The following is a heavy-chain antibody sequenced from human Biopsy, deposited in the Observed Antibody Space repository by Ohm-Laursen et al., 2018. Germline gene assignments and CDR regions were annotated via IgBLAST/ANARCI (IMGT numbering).Heavy chain of an antibody. CDR3: AADINVWNVNY. CDR2: FAPENGKT. Sequence: GSSVKVSCKVSGYTLPALSMHWVRQAPGRGLEWMGGFAPENGKTIYAQKFQGRITMTEDTSTDTAYMELSSLRSEDTAVYYCAADINVWNVNYWGQGTQVTVSS. CDR1: GYTLPALS. J-gene: IGHJ4*02. D-gene: IGHD1-1*01. V-gene: IGHV1-24*01.